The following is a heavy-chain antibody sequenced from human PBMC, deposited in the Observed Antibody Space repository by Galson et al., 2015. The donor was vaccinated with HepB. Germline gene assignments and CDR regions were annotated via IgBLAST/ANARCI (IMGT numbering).Heavy chain of an antibody. CDR3: ARVPVVVTANYYFDY. CDR2: IKQDGSEK. J-gene: IGHJ4*02. V-gene: IGHV3-7*03. D-gene: IGHD2-21*02. CDR1: GFTFSSYW. Sequence: SLRLSCAASGFTFSSYWMSWVRQAPGEGLEWVANIKQDGSEKYYVGSVKGRFTISRDNAKNSLYLQMNSLRAEDTAVYYCARVPVVVTANYYFDYWGQGTLVTVSS.